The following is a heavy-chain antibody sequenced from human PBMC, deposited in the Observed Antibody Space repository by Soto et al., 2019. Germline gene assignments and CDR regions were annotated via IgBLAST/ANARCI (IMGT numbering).Heavy chain of an antibody. CDR2: MSGTRGST. D-gene: IGHD6-19*01. J-gene: IGHJ4*02. Sequence: EVQLLESGGGLVQPGRSLRLSCAASGFTFSSYAMNWVRQAPGKGLEWVSAMSGTRGSTYYADSVKGRFTISRDNSKNTLYLQMNSLRVEDTAVFYCAKAGFSSGWSPSYFDYWGQGTLVTVSS. CDR1: GFTFSSYA. V-gene: IGHV3-23*01. CDR3: AKAGFSSGWSPSYFDY.